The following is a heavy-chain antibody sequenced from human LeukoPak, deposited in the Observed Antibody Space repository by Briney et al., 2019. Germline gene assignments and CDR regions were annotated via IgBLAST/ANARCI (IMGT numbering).Heavy chain of an antibody. Sequence: GSSVKVSCKACGYTFTGYYMHWVRQAPGQGLEWMGWINPNSGGTNYAQKFQGRVTMTRDTSISTAYMELSSLRSEDTAVYYCARGLYSSGWYYYYYYGMDVWGQGTTVTVSS. D-gene: IGHD6-19*01. CDR2: INPNSGGT. V-gene: IGHV1-2*02. J-gene: IGHJ6*02. CDR3: ARGLYSSGWYYYYYYGMDV. CDR1: GYTFTGYY.